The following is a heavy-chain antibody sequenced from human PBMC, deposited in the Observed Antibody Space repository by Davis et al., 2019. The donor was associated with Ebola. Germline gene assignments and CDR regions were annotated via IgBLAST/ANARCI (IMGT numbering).Heavy chain of an antibody. CDR2: IYYSGST. CDR3: ARRPPGYCSSTSCDYWYFDL. V-gene: IGHV4-59*01. CDR1: GGSISSYY. D-gene: IGHD2-2*01. J-gene: IGHJ2*01. Sequence: PSETLSLTCTVSGGSISSYYWSWIRQPPGKGLEWIGYIYYSGSTNYNPSLKSRVTISVDTSKNQFSLKLSSVTAADTAVYYCARRPPGYCSSTSCDYWYFDLWGRGTLVTVSS.